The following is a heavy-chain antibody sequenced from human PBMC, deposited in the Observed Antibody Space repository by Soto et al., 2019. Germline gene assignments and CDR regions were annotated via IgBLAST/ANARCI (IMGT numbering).Heavy chain of an antibody. CDR2: IDPSDSYT. Sequence: GESLKISCNGSGYIFTSYWIGWARQMPGKGLEWMGRIDPSDSYTNYSPSFQGHVTISADKSISTAYLQWSSLKASDTAMYYCARQTAYYDFWSGYPPNYYYYGMDVWGQGTTVTVSS. D-gene: IGHD3-3*01. CDR3: ARQTAYYDFWSGYPPNYYYYGMDV. J-gene: IGHJ6*02. V-gene: IGHV5-10-1*01. CDR1: GYIFTSYW.